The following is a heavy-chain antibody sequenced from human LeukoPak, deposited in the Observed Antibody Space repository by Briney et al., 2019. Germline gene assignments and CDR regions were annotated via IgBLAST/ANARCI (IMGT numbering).Heavy chain of an antibody. CDR2: ISHSGST. D-gene: IGHD3-16*02. Sequence: SETLSLTCTVSGDSISSFYWSWIRQSSGKGLEWIGLISHSGSTNYNPSLKNRVTMSVDPSTSRFSLRLTSVTAADTAVYYCVSHSGSCRFESWGQGILVTVSS. J-gene: IGHJ4*02. V-gene: IGHV4-59*08. CDR3: VSHSGSCRFES. CDR1: GDSISSFY.